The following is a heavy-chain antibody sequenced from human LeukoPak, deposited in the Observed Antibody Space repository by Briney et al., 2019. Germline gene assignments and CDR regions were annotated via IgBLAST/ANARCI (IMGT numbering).Heavy chain of an antibody. CDR1: GYSISSGYY. D-gene: IGHD5-18*01. J-gene: IGHJ4*02. V-gene: IGHV4-38-2*02. Sequence: SETLSLTCTVSGYSISSGYYWGWIRQPPGKGLEWIGTIYHSGSTYYNPSLKSRVTISVDTSKNQFSLKLSSVTAADTAVYYCARDYQGGYGDKTVDYWGQGTLVTVSS. CDR3: ARDYQGGYGDKTVDY. CDR2: IYHSGST.